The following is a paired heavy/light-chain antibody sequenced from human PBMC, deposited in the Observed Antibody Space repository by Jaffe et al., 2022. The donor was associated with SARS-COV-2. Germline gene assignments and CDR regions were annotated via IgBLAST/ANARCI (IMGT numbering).Light chain of an antibody. CDR2: DVS. CDR1: SSDVGRYNY. Sequence: QSALTQPRSVSGSPGQSVTISCTGTSSDVGRYNYVSWFQQHPGKAPKLMIYDVSKRPSGVPGRFSGSKSGNTASLTISGLQAEDEANYYCCSYAGTYILGVFGTGTKVTVL. J-gene: IGLJ1*01. V-gene: IGLV2-11*01. CDR3: CSYAGTYILGV.
Heavy chain of an antibody. D-gene: IGHD4-17*01. CDR2: IYYVGNT. J-gene: IGHJ4*02. Sequence: QVQLQESGPGLVKPSETLSLTCTVSGDSIRSFYWSWIRQPPGKGLEWIGFIYYVGNTNYNPSLRSRVTISVDTSKNQFSLQLASVTAADTAVYYCARVDYGDYVVPGEPPYYFDYWGQGILVTVSS. CDR1: GDSIRSFY. V-gene: IGHV4-59*12. CDR3: ARVDYGDYVVPGEPPYYFDY.